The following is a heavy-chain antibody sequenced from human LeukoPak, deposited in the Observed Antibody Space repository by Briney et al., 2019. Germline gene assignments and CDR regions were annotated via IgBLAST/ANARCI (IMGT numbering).Heavy chain of an antibody. CDR2: IYYSGST. CDR1: GGSISSYY. Sequence: PSETLSLTCTVSGGSISSYYWSWIRQPPGKGLEWIGYIYYSGSTNYNPSLKSRVTISVDTSKNQFSLKLSSVTAADTAVYYCARGATTAGLRFDYWGQGTLVTVSS. V-gene: IGHV4-59*01. D-gene: IGHD6-13*01. J-gene: IGHJ4*02. CDR3: ARGATTAGLRFDY.